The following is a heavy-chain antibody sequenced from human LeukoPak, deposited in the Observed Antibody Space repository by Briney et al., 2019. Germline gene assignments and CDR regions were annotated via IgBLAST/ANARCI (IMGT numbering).Heavy chain of an antibody. V-gene: IGHV3-48*03. D-gene: IGHD6-19*01. CDR3: ARGYSSGWANLDY. Sequence: PGGSLRLSCAASGFIFSDYEINWVRQAPGKGLEWASYITGSGSTRYYADSVKGRFTISRDNAKNSLYLEMNSLRADDTAIYYCARGYSSGWANLDYWGQGTLVTVSS. J-gene: IGHJ4*02. CDR2: ITGSGSTR. CDR1: GFIFSDYE.